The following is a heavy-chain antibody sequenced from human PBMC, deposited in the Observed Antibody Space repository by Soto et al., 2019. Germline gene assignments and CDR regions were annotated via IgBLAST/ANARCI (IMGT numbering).Heavy chain of an antibody. V-gene: IGHV3-23*01. J-gene: IGHJ4*02. CDR3: AKALAGYSSGWYVGY. CDR1: GFTFSSYA. CDR2: ISGSGGST. D-gene: IGHD6-19*01. Sequence: GGSLRLSCGASGFTFSSYAMSWVRQAPGKGLEWVSAISGSGGSTYYADSVKGRFTISRDNSKNTLYLQMNSLRAEDTAVYYCAKALAGYSSGWYVGYWGQGTLVTVSS.